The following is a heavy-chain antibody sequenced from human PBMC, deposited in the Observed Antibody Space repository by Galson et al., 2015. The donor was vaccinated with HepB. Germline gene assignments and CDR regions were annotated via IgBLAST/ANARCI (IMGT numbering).Heavy chain of an antibody. D-gene: IGHD6-13*01. Sequence: SLRLSCAASGFTFSSYSMNWVRQAPGKGLEWVSSISSSSSYIYYADSVKGRFTISRDNAKNSLYLQMNSLRAEDTAVYYCARGRLSSRGYYFDYWGQGTLVTVSS. J-gene: IGHJ4*02. CDR1: GFTFSSYS. CDR2: ISSSSSYI. CDR3: ARGRLSSRGYYFDY. V-gene: IGHV3-21*01.